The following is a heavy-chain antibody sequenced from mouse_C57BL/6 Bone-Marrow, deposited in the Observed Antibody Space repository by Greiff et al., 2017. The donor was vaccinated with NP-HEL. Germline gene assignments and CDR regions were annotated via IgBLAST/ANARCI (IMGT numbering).Heavy chain of an antibody. CDR2: ISSGGSYT. CDR3: ARRGYYYFDY. Sequence: DVKLVESGGDLVKPGGSLKLSCAASGFTFSSYGMSWVRQTPDKRLEWVATISSGGSYTYYPDSVKGRFTISRDNAENTLYLQMSSLKSEDTAMYYCARRGYYYFDYWGQGTTLTVSS. CDR1: GFTFSSYG. J-gene: IGHJ2*01. V-gene: IGHV5-6*02. D-gene: IGHD1-1*01.